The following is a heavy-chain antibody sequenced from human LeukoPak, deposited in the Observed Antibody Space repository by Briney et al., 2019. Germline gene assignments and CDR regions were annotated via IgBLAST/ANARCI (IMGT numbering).Heavy chain of an antibody. V-gene: IGHV3-23*01. CDR1: GFTFSSYA. D-gene: IGHD2-2*01. CDR3: AKEFTYIVVVPAATKDY. CDR2: ISGSGGST. J-gene: IGHJ4*02. Sequence: GSLRLSCAASGFTFSSYAMSWVRQAPGKGLEWVSAISGSGGSTYYADSVKGRFTISRDNSKNTLYLQMNSLRAEDTAVYYCAKEFTYIVVVPAATKDYWGQGTLVTVSS.